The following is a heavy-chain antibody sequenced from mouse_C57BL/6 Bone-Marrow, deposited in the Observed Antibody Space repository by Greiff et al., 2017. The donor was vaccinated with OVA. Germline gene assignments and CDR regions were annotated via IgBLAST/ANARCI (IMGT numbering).Heavy chain of an antibody. J-gene: IGHJ2*01. Sequence: VQLKESGPGLAKPSQTLSLTCSVTGYSITGDYWNWIRKFPGNKLEYMGYISYSGSTYYNPSLKSRISITRDTSKNQYYLQLNSVTTEDTATYYCARKGYGNYIDYWGQGTTLTVSS. CDR2: ISYSGST. CDR1: GYSITGDY. CDR3: ARKGYGNYIDY. D-gene: IGHD2-1*01. V-gene: IGHV3-8*01.